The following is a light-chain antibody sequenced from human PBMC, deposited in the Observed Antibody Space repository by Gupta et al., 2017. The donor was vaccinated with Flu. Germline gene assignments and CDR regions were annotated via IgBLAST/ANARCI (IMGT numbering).Light chain of an antibody. CDR1: QSVTSSY. CDR3: QQYGRSPWT. Sequence: EIVLTQSPGTLSLSPGERATLSCRASQSVTSSYLAWFQQRPGQPPRLLIYGASSRAADIPDRFSGSGSGRDFSLTISRLEPEDFAVYYCQQYGRSPWTFGQGTKVEVK. CDR2: GAS. J-gene: IGKJ1*01. V-gene: IGKV3-20*01.